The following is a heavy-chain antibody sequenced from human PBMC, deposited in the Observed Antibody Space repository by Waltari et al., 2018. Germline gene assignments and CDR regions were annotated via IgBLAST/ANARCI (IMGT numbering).Heavy chain of an antibody. CDR3: ATYRWLGY. Sequence: EVRLVESGGGLVQPGGSLRLSGDVSGFIFSTYWMTWVRQGPGKGLEWVANRNHDGSEKYYVDSVKGRFTISRDNAKSSLFLQMNSLRAEDTAVYYCATYRWLGYWGQGSLVTVSS. J-gene: IGHJ4*02. CDR1: GFIFSTYW. D-gene: IGHD3-10*01. CDR2: RNHDGSEK. V-gene: IGHV3-7*03.